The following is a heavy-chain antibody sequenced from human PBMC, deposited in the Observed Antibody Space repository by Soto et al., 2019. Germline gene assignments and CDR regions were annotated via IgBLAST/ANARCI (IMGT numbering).Heavy chain of an antibody. D-gene: IGHD1-7*01. V-gene: IGHV3-23*01. Sequence: GGSLRLSCAASGFTFSSYAMSWVRQAPGKGLEWVSAISGSGGSTYYADSVKGRFTISRDNSKNTLYLQMNSLRAEDTAVYYCAKVAGRWNYGSRDYGMDVWGQGTTVTVSS. CDR1: GFTFSSYA. J-gene: IGHJ6*02. CDR3: AKVAGRWNYGSRDYGMDV. CDR2: ISGSGGST.